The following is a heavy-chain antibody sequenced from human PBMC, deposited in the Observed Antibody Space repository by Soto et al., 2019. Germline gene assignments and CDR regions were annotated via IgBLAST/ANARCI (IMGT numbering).Heavy chain of an antibody. V-gene: IGHV4-34*01. CDR1: GGSFSGYY. CDR2: INHSGST. J-gene: IGHJ6*02. CDR3: ARVPDV. Sequence: SETLSLTCAVYGGSFSGYYWSWIRQPPGKGLEWIGEINHSGSTNYNPSVKSRVTISVDRSKNQFSLKLSSVTAADTAVYYCARVPDVWGQGTTVTVSS.